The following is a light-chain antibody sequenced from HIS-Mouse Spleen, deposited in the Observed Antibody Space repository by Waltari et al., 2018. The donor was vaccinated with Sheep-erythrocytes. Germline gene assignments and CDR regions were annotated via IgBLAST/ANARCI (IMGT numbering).Light chain of an antibody. CDR3: CSYASSYNHV. J-gene: IGLJ1*01. Sequence: QSALTQPRSVSGSPGQSVTISCTGTSSDVGGYNYVSWYQQHPGKAPKLMIYDVSKRPSGVPDRFSSSKSGHTASLTISGLQAEDEADYYCCSYASSYNHVFATGTEVTVL. V-gene: IGLV2-11*01. CDR1: SSDVGGYNY. CDR2: DVS.